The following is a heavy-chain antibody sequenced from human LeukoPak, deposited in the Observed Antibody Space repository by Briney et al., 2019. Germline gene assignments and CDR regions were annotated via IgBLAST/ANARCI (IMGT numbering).Heavy chain of an antibody. D-gene: IGHD4-17*01. CDR1: GFTFSSYS. V-gene: IGHV3-23*01. J-gene: IGHJ4*02. CDR3: AKDRRVTTGPSDY. Sequence: GGSLRLSCAASGFTFSSYSMNWVRQAPGKGLEWVSAISGSGGSTYYADSVKGRFTISRDNSKNTLYLQMNSLRAEDTAVYYCAKDRRVTTGPSDYWGQGTLVTVSS. CDR2: ISGSGGST.